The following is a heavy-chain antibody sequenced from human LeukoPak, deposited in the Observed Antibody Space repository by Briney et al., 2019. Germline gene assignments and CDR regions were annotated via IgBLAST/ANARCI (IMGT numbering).Heavy chain of an antibody. CDR3: ARDFPVAGTENWFDP. CDR2: ISAYNGNT. Sequence: ASVKVSCKASGYTFTSYGISWVRQAPGQGLEWMGWISAYNGNTNYAQKLQGRVTMTTDTSTSTAYMELRSLRSDDTAVYYCARDFPVAGTENWFDPWGQGTLVTVPS. CDR1: GYTFTSYG. D-gene: IGHD6-19*01. J-gene: IGHJ5*02. V-gene: IGHV1-18*01.